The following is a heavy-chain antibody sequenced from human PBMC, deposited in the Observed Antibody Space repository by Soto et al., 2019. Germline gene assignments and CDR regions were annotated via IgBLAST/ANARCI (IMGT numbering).Heavy chain of an antibody. CDR2: ISTSSTAT. J-gene: IGHJ4*02. CDR1: GFTFSHYS. Sequence: PGGSLRLSCAASGFTFSHYSMHWVRQAPGKGLEWISYISTSSTATYYADSVKGRFTVSRDNGNKLLFLQMNSLTDEDTAVYYCARDPLSHGDHFYLDYWGQGALVTVSS. CDR3: ARDPLSHGDHFYLDY. D-gene: IGHD4-17*01. V-gene: IGHV3-48*02.